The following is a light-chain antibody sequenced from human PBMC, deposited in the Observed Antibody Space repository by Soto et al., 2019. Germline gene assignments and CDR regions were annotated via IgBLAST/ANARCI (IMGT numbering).Light chain of an antibody. CDR2: DAS. J-gene: IGKJ1*01. V-gene: IGKV1-5*01. Sequence: DIQMTQSPSTLSASVGDRVTITCRASQSISSWLAWYQQKPGKAPKLLIYDASSLESGVPSRFSGSGSGTEFTLTISDVQPEDFAVYYCHQRQSWPRTFGQGTKVDI. CDR1: QSISSW. CDR3: HQRQSWPRT.